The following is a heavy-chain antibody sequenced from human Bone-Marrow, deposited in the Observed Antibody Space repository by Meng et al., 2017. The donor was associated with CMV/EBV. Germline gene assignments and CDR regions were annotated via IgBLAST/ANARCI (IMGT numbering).Heavy chain of an antibody. J-gene: IGHJ6*02. CDR3: AIPGYCSSTSCSIYYYYYGMDV. V-gene: IGHV3-30*04. CDR1: GFTFSSYA. D-gene: IGHD2-2*01. CDR2: ISYDGSNK. Sequence: GGSLRLSCAASGFTFSSYAMHWVRQAPGKGREWVAVISYDGSNKYYADSVKGRFTISRDNSKYTLYLQMNSLRAEDTAVYYCAIPGYCSSTSCSIYYYYYGMDVWGQGTTVTVSS.